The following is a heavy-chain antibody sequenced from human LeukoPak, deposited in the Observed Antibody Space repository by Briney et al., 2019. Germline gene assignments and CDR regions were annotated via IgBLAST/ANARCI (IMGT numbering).Heavy chain of an antibody. CDR3: SRDLSRTYYYDSSGYPYYFDY. D-gene: IGHD3-22*01. V-gene: IGHV1-69*04. Sequence: GCSVKVSCEASGGTFSSYAMSWVRQAPGQGLEWVGRIIHIFGITNYAQKLQGRVTITADKSTSTAYMELSSLRSEDTAVYYCSRDLSRTYYYDSSGYPYYFDYWGQGTLVTVSS. J-gene: IGHJ4*02. CDR2: IIHIFGIT. CDR1: GGTFSSYA.